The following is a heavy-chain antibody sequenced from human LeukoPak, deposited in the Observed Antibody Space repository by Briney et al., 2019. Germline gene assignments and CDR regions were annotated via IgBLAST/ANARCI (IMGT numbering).Heavy chain of an antibody. CDR1: GFTFDDYA. Sequence: GGSLRLSCAASGFTFDDYAMHWVRQAPGKGLEWVSGISWNSGSTGYADSVKGRFTISRDNAKNSLYLQMNSLRAEDTAVYYCARDGFLKYYDYVWGSYPYYFDYWGQGTLVTVSS. CDR3: ARDGFLKYYDYVWGSYPYYFDY. CDR2: ISWNSGST. J-gene: IGHJ4*02. D-gene: IGHD3-16*02. V-gene: IGHV3-9*01.